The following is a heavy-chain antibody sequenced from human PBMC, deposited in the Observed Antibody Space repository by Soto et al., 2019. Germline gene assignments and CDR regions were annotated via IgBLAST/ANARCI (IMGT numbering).Heavy chain of an antibody. Sequence: PSETLSLTCAVSGYSIISGYYWGCIRQPPGKGLEWIGSIYHSGSTYYNPSLKSRVTISVDTSKNQFSLKLSSVTAADTAVYYCARDAFYGDYGLDWGQGTLVTVSS. J-gene: IGHJ4*02. V-gene: IGHV4-38-2*02. CDR1: GYSIISGYY. D-gene: IGHD4-17*01. CDR3: ARDAFYGDYGLD. CDR2: IYHSGST.